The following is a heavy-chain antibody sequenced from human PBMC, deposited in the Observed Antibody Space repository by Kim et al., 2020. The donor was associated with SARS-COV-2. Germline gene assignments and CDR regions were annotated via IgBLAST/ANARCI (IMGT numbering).Heavy chain of an antibody. CDR3: ARADDHGGNPMGCFDL. Sequence: SETLSLTCTVSGGSVSSNRHYWNWIRQSPGKGLEWIGYIYYTGNTNYNPSLKSRVTISVDTSKNQFSLKLSSVTAADTAVYHCARADDHGGNPMGCFDL. CDR1: GGSVSSNRHY. J-gene: IGHJ3*01. CDR2: IYYTGNT. V-gene: IGHV4-61*01. D-gene: IGHD4-17*01.